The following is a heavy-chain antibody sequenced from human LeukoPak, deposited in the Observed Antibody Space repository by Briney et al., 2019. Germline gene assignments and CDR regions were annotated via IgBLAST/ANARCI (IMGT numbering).Heavy chain of an antibody. CDR3: AKSPIVVPSNYFDY. V-gene: IGHV3-30*02. CDR2: IQYDGSNK. J-gene: IGHJ4*02. D-gene: IGHD3-22*01. Sequence: GGSLRLSYTASGFTFSFYAMHWVRQAPGKGLEWVTFIQYDGSNKYYADSVKGRFTISRDNSKNTLYLQMNSLRAEDTAVYYCAKSPIVVPSNYFDYWGQGTLVTVSS. CDR1: GFTFSFYA.